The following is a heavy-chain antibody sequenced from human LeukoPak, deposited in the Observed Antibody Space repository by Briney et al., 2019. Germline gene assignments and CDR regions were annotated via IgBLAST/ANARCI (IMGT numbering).Heavy chain of an antibody. CDR3: ARGDFGVVTHFDY. J-gene: IGHJ4*02. V-gene: IGHV3-7*01. Sequence: GGPLRLSCTASGFTISSNWMSWVRQAPGRGLEWVANIKQDGGEKYYVDSVKGRFTISRDNAKNSLYLQMNSLRAEDTAIYYCARGDFGVVTHFDYWGQGTLVTVSS. D-gene: IGHD3-3*01. CDR2: IKQDGGEK. CDR1: GFTISSNW.